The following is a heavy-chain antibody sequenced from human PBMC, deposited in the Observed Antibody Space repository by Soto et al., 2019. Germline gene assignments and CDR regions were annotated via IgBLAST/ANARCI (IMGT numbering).Heavy chain of an antibody. CDR1: GFSVSINY. CDR3: AGDSTDCDFVEAFDV. D-gene: IGHD2-21*02. CDR2: IYSGGTT. J-gene: IGHJ3*01. Sequence: ELQLVESGGGLVQPGGSLRLSCAASGFSVSINYVNWVRQAPGKGLEWVSVIYSGGTTHYADSLKGRFTISRDTSKNTMYLQMNSLRVEYTAVYYCAGDSTDCDFVEAFDVWGQGTMVTVSS. V-gene: IGHV3-66*01.